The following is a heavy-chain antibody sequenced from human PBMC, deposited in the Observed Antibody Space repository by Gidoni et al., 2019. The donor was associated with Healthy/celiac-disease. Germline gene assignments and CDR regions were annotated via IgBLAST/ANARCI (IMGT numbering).Heavy chain of an antibody. CDR1: GFTFSSYG. CDR2: ISYDGSNK. D-gene: IGHD1-26*01. J-gene: IGHJ4*02. V-gene: IGHV3-30*18. CDR3: AKGNSGSPIFDY. Sequence: QVQLVEFGGGVVQPGRSLTLSCAASGFTFSSYGMHWVRQAPGKGLEWVAVISYDGSNKYYADSVKGRFTISRDNSKNTLYLQMNSLRAEDTAVYYCAKGNSGSPIFDYWGQGTLVTVSS.